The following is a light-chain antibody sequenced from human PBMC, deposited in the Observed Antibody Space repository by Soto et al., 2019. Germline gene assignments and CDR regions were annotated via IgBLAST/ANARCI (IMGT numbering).Light chain of an antibody. CDR1: SSDVGTYNL. Sequence: QSDLNHPASVSGSPGQSISISYSDTSSDVGTYNLVSWYQQYPGKAPRLMIYEVTKRPSGVSNRFSGSKSGNTASLTISGLQPEDEDDYYCCSYAGSSSSIFGTGTKVTVL. CDR2: EVT. CDR3: CSYAGSSSSI. J-gene: IGLJ1*01. V-gene: IGLV2-23*02.